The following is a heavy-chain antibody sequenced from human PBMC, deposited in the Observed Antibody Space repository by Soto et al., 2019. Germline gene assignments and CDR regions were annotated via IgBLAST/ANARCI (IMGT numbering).Heavy chain of an antibody. J-gene: IGHJ4*02. V-gene: IGHV2-70*04. D-gene: IGHD3-3*01. Sequence: CGPMLVNPTQTLTLTCTFSGFSLSTSGMRVSWIRQPPGKALEWLARIDWDDDKFYSTSLKTRLTISKDTSKNQVVLTMTNMDPVDTATYYCARMNDFWSFDYWGQGTLVTVS. CDR2: IDWDDDK. CDR1: GFSLSTSGMR. CDR3: ARMNDFWSFDY.